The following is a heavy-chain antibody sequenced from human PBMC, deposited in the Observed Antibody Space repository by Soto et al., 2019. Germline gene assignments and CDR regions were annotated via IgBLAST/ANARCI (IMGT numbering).Heavy chain of an antibody. V-gene: IGHV1-8*01. Sequence: GASVKVSCKASGYTFTSYDINWVRQATGQGLEWMGWMNPNSGNTGYAQKFQGRVTMTRNTSISTAYMELSSLRSEDTAVYYCARAVRVVPAASYYHYYMDVWGKGTTVTVSS. CDR1: GYTFTSYD. CDR2: MNPNSGNT. J-gene: IGHJ6*03. D-gene: IGHD2-2*01. CDR3: ARAVRVVPAASYYHYYMDV.